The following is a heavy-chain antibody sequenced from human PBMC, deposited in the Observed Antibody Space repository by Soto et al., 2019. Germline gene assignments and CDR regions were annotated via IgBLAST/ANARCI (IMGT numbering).Heavy chain of an antibody. CDR2: ISYDGSNK. CDR3: AKVRSVLRYFDWLLGPFDY. J-gene: IGHJ4*02. V-gene: IGHV3-30*18. Sequence: PGGSLGLSCAASGFTFSSYGMHWVRQAPGKGLEWVAVISYDGSNKYYADSVKGRFTISRDNSKNTLYLQMNSLRAEDTAVYYCAKVRSVLRYFDWLLGPFDYWGQGTLVTVSS. CDR1: GFTFSSYG. D-gene: IGHD3-9*01.